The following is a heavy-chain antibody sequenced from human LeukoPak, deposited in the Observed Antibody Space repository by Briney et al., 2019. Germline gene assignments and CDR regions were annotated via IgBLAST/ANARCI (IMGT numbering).Heavy chain of an antibody. Sequence: GGSLRLSCAASGFTFSSYAMHWVRQAPGKGLEYVSAISSNGGSTYYANSVKGRFTISRDNSKNTLYLQMGSLRAEDMAVYYCARENYYDSSGYPLDYWGQGTLVTVSS. J-gene: IGHJ4*02. CDR3: ARENYYDSSGYPLDY. D-gene: IGHD3-22*01. CDR2: ISSNGGST. CDR1: GFTFSSYA. V-gene: IGHV3-64*01.